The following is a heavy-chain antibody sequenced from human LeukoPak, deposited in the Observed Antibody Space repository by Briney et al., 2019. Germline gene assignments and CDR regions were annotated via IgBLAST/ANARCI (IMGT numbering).Heavy chain of an antibody. CDR3: AKDLPRWVIILTEDDAFDI. CDR1: GFTFSSYG. CDR2: IRYDGSNK. D-gene: IGHD3-3*01. Sequence: TGGSLRLSCAASGFTFSSYGMHWVRQAPGKGLEWVAFIRYDGSNKYYADSVKGRFTISRDNSKNTLYLQMNSLRAEDTAVYYCAKDLPRWVIILTEDDAFDIWGQGTMVTVSS. V-gene: IGHV3-30*02. J-gene: IGHJ3*02.